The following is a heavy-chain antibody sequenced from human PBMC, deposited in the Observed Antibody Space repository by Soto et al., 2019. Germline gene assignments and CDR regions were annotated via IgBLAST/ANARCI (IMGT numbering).Heavy chain of an antibody. Sequence: PGWSLRLSCAASGFTFRSYSMNWVRQAPGKGLEWVSYISSSSSVIYYADSVKGRIAVSRDNAKNSLYLQMHSLRAEDTAVYYCARYLIIPRAFDIWGQGTTVTVSS. D-gene: IGHD2-21*01. CDR2: ISSSSSVI. V-gene: IGHV3-48*04. CDR3: ARYLIIPRAFDI. CDR1: GFTFRSYS. J-gene: IGHJ3*02.